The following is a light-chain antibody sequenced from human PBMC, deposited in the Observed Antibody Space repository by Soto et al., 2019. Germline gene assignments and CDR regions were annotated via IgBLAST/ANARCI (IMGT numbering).Light chain of an antibody. CDR2: DAA. J-gene: IGKJ4*01. CDR1: QSVSTS. V-gene: IGKV3-11*01. CDR3: QQRSKWPLT. Sequence: EIVLTQSPVTLSLSPGERATLSCRASQSVSTSLDWYQQKPGQSPRLLIYDAAHRATGIPVRFSGGGSGTDFTLTISILEPEDSAVYYCQQRSKWPLTFGGGTKVEIK.